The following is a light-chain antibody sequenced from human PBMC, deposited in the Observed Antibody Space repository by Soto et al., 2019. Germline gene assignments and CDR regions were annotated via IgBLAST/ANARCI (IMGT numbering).Light chain of an antibody. J-gene: IGKJ1*01. CDR3: QQRSNLPLT. CDR2: DAS. Sequence: EIVLTQSPATLSLSPGERATLSCRASQSVSSYLAWYQQKPGQAPRLLIYDASNRATGIPARFSGSGSGTDFTLPISSLEPEDFAVYYCQQRSNLPLTFGQGTKVEIK. CDR1: QSVSSY. V-gene: IGKV3-11*01.